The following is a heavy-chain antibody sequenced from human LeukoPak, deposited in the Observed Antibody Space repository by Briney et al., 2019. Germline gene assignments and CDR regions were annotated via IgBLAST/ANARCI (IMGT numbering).Heavy chain of an antibody. D-gene: IGHD3-3*01. CDR1: GFTFSSYA. CDR2: ISYDGSNK. CDR3: ARDFGFLPSDY. J-gene: IGHJ4*02. Sequence: GGSLRLSCAASGFTFSSYAMHWVRQAPGKGLEWVAVISYDGSNKYYADSVKGRFTISRDNSKNTLYLQMNSLRAEDTAVYYCARDFGFLPSDYWGQGTPVTVSS. V-gene: IGHV3-30*04.